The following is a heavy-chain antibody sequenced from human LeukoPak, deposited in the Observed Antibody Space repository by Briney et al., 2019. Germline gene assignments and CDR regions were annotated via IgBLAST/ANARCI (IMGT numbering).Heavy chain of an antibody. CDR3: AKDRRAGSYDY. V-gene: IGHV3-53*01. D-gene: IGHD3-10*01. J-gene: IGHJ4*02. CDR1: GFTVSGNY. CDR2: IYSGGTT. Sequence: GGSLRLSCAVSGFTVSGNYMSWVRQAPGKGLEWVSLIYSGGTTYYADSVKGRFTISRDNSKNTLYLQMNSLRAEDTAVYYCAKDRRAGSYDYWGQGTLVTVSS.